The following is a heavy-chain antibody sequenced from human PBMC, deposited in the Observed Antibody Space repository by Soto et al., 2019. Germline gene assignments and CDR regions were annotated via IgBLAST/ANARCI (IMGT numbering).Heavy chain of an antibody. CDR2: IDTSGNT. V-gene: IGHV4-4*07. CDR1: GGSISTYY. Sequence: SETLSLTCTVSGGSISTYYWSWIRQPAGKGLEWIGRIDTSGNTNYNPSVKSRVTMSVDTSKKQFSLKLTSVTAADTAVYYCAGSYDYYDSSGFDYWGQGTLVTVSS. CDR3: AGSYDYYDSSGFDY. D-gene: IGHD3-22*01. J-gene: IGHJ4*02.